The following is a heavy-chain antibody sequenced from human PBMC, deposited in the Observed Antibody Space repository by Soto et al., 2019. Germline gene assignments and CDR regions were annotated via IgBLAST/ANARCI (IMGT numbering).Heavy chain of an antibody. CDR1: GGTFSSYA. V-gene: IGHV1-69*01. CDR3: ARVSPSDYSSSSMYYYYGMDV. CDR2: IIPIFGTA. D-gene: IGHD6-6*01. J-gene: IGHJ6*02. Sequence: QVQLVQSGAEVKKPGSSVKVSCKASGGTFSSYAISWVRQAPGQGLEWMGGIIPIFGTANYAQKFQGRVTITADESTSTAYMELSSLRSEDTAVYSCARVSPSDYSSSSMYYYYGMDVWGQGTTVTVSS.